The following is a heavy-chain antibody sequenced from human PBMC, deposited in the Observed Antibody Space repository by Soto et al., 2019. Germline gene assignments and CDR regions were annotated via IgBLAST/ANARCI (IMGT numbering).Heavy chain of an antibody. Sequence: GGSLXLSCAASGFIFSNYAMSWVRQAPGKGLEWVSLVSATAGTTYYTDSVKGRFTISRDNSRNTVYLQMNSLRADDTAVYYYAKDRLAGGFXYWGQGTLVXVSS. D-gene: IGHD3-16*01. CDR1: GFIFSNYA. J-gene: IGHJ4*02. CDR2: VSATAGTT. CDR3: AKDRLAGGFXY. V-gene: IGHV3-23*01.